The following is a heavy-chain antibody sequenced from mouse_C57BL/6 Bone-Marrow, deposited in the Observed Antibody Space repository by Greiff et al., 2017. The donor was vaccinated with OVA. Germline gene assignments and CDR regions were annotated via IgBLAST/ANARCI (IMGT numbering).Heavy chain of an antibody. Sequence: EVQLQQSGPVLVKPGASVKMSCKASGYTFTDYYMNWVKQSHGKSLEWIGVINPYNGGTSYNQKFKGKATLTVDKSSSTAYMELNSLTSEDSAVYYCARSWASAEDYWGQGTSVTVSS. J-gene: IGHJ4*01. CDR1: GYTFTDYY. D-gene: IGHD3-1*01. CDR3: ARSWASAEDY. V-gene: IGHV1-19*01. CDR2: INPYNGGT.